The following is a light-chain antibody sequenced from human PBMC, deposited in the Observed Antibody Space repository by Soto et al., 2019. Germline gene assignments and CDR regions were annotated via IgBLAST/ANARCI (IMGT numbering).Light chain of an antibody. Sequence: DIQMTQSPSSLSASVGDEVTLTCRASQAVSNWLAWYQHRPGSAPKLLIYAASNLPSGVPARFAGSGSGKVFTLTIKSLQPEDFATYYCQQTKRFPFTFGGGTKVDMK. CDR1: QAVSNW. V-gene: IGKV1-12*02. J-gene: IGKJ4*01. CDR2: AAS. CDR3: QQTKRFPFT.